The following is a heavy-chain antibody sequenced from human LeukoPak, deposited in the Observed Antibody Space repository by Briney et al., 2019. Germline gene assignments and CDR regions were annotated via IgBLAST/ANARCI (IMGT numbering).Heavy chain of an antibody. Sequence: GGSLRLSCAASGFTVSSNYMSWVRQAPGMGLEWVSVIYSGGSTYYADSVKGRFTISRDNSKNTLYLQMNSLRAEDTAVYYCARAFPYSYSHYYYMDVWGKGTTVTVSS. D-gene: IGHD5-18*01. CDR2: IYSGGST. J-gene: IGHJ6*03. CDR1: GFTVSSNY. CDR3: ARAFPYSYSHYYYMDV. V-gene: IGHV3-66*01.